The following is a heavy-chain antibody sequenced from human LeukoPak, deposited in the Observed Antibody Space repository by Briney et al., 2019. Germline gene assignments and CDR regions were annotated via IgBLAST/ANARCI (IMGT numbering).Heavy chain of an antibody. V-gene: IGHV3-15*07. CDR2: IKSKTDGGTT. Sequence: GSLRLSCAASGFTFSNAWMNWVRQAPGKGLEWVGRIKSKTDGGTTGYAAPVKGRFTISRDDSKNTLYLQMNSLKTEDTAVYYCTTWHYYDTSGYFTAVDYWGQGTLVTVSS. J-gene: IGHJ4*02. CDR3: TTWHYYDTSGYFTAVDY. CDR1: GFTFSNAW. D-gene: IGHD3-22*01.